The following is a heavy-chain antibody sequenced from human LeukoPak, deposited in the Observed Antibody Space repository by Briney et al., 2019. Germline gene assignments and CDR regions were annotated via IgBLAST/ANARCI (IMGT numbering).Heavy chain of an antibody. CDR1: GFTFSSYG. CDR3: AKGPLLWFGESTYYFDY. D-gene: IGHD3-10*01. V-gene: IGHV3-23*01. Sequence: GGSLRLSCAASGFTFSSYGMSWVRQAPGKGLEWVSAISGSGGSTYYADSVKGRFTISRDNSKNTLYLQMNSLRAEDTAVYYCAKGPLLWFGESTYYFDYWGQGTLVTVSS. J-gene: IGHJ4*02. CDR2: ISGSGGST.